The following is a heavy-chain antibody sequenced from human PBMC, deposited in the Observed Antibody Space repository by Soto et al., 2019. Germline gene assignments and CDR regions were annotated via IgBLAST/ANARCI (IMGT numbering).Heavy chain of an antibody. V-gene: IGHV4-34*01. J-gene: IGHJ4*02. D-gene: IGHD3-10*01. Sequence: SETLSLTCAVYGGSFSGYYWSWIRQPPGKGLEWIGEINHSGSTNYNPSLKSRVTISVDTSKNQFSLKLSSVTAADTAVYYCAREVPTMVRGVIARKTSDYWGQGTLVTVSS. CDR1: GGSFSGYY. CDR3: AREVPTMVRGVIARKTSDY. CDR2: INHSGST.